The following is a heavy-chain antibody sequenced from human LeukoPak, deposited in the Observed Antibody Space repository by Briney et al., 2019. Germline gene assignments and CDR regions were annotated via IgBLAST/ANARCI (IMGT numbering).Heavy chain of an antibody. CDR3: ASRSTTAFHY. J-gene: IGHJ4*02. CDR1: GGSISSYY. Sequence: KTSETLSLTCTVSGGSISSYYWSWIRQPPGKGLEWIGYIYYSGSTYYNPSLKSRVTISLDTSKNQFSLKLSSVTAADTAVYYCASRSTTAFHYWGQGTLVTVSS. CDR2: IYYSGST. D-gene: IGHD5/OR15-5a*01. V-gene: IGHV4-59*08.